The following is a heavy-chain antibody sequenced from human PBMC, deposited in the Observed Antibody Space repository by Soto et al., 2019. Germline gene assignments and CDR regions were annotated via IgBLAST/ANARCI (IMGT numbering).Heavy chain of an antibody. Sequence: GGSLRLSCAASGFTFSSYAMSWVRQAPGKGLEWVSAISGSGGSTYYADSVKGRFTISRDNSKNTLYLKMNSLRAEATAVYYCAKDQGSGWYPSLLDYWGQGTLVTVSS. D-gene: IGHD6-19*01. V-gene: IGHV3-23*01. CDR3: AKDQGSGWYPSLLDY. CDR1: GFTFSSYA. J-gene: IGHJ4*02. CDR2: ISGSGGST.